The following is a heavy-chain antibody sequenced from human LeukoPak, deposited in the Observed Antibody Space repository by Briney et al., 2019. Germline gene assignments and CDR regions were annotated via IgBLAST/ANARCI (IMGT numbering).Heavy chain of an antibody. CDR3: ARTYDSSGYRTPPDY. Sequence: GGSLRLSCAASGFTVSSNYMSWVRQAPGKGLEWVSVIYSGGYTYYADSVKGRFTISRDNAKNSLYLQMNSLRAEDTAVYYCARTYDSSGYRTPPDYWGQGTLVTVSS. V-gene: IGHV3-53*01. CDR2: IYSGGYT. CDR1: GFTVSSNY. D-gene: IGHD3-22*01. J-gene: IGHJ4*02.